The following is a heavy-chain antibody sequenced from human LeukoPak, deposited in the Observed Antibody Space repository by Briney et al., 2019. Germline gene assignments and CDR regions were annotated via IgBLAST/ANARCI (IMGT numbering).Heavy chain of an antibody. D-gene: IGHD3-16*01. CDR1: GFTFSSYG. V-gene: IGHV3-30*19. CDR2: ISYEGSNK. Sequence: PGGSLRLSCAASGFTFSSYGMHWVRQAPGKGLEWEAVISYEGSNKYYAESVKGRFTISRDNSKNTLYLQMNSLGAEDTAVYYCARERADYVWGINDYWGQGTLVTVSS. J-gene: IGHJ4*02. CDR3: ARERADYVWGINDY.